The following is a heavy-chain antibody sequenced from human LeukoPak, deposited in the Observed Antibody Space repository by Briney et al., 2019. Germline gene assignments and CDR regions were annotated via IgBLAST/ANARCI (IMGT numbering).Heavy chain of an antibody. CDR1: GFTFSSYW. V-gene: IGHV3-74*01. J-gene: IGHJ4*02. D-gene: IGHD2-15*01. CDR2: INSDGSST. Sequence: QPGGSLRLSCAASGFTFSSYWMHWVRQAPGKGLVWVSRINSDGSSTSYADSVKGRFTISRDNAKNTLYLQMNSLRAEDTAVYYCARDQMSVVVVAATGFDYWGQGTLVTVSS. CDR3: ARDQMSVVVVAATGFDY.